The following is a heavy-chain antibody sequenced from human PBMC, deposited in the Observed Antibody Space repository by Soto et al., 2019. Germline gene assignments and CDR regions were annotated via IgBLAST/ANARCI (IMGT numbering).Heavy chain of an antibody. Sequence: QVQLVQSGGEVKKPGASVKVSCKASGYRFSRNGINWVRQAPGQGLEGMGWISTYDGNTQYAPKFQGRVSMTIDTSTTTAYLELRSLTSDDTAVYYCARDEEDANLMIVVLPGDYWGQGTLVSVSS. J-gene: IGHJ4*02. CDR1: GYRFSRNG. V-gene: IGHV1-18*01. CDR2: ISTYDGNT. D-gene: IGHD2-21*01. CDR3: ARDEEDANLMIVVLPGDY.